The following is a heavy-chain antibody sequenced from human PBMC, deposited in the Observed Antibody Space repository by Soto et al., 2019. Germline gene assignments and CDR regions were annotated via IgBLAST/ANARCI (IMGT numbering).Heavy chain of an antibody. CDR1: GGSFSGYY. Sequence: PSETLSLTCAVYGGSFSGYYWSWIRQPPGKGLEWIGEINHSGSTNYNPSLKSRITISPDTSNNQLSLQLNSVTPDHTAVYYCVRLIGNSWLDSWGQGTLVTVSS. D-gene: IGHD2-8*01. CDR3: VRLIGNSWLDS. V-gene: IGHV4-34*01. J-gene: IGHJ5*01. CDR2: INHSGST.